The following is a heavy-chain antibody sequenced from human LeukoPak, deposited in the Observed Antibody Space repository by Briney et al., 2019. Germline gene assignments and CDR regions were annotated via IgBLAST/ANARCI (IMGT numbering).Heavy chain of an antibody. V-gene: IGHV3-7*01. D-gene: IGHD3-22*01. CDR3: ARVGRGIVVAIYYYYGMDV. CDR1: GFTFSSYW. CDR2: IKQDGSEK. J-gene: IGHJ6*02. Sequence: GGSLRLSCAAPGFTFSSYWMSWVRQAPGKGLEWVANIKQDGSEKYYVDSVKGRFTISRDNAKNSLYLQMNSLRAEDTAVYYCARVGRGIVVAIYYYYGMDVWGQGTLVTVSS.